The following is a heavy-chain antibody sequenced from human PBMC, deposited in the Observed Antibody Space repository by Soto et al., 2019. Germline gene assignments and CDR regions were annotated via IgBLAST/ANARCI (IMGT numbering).Heavy chain of an antibody. Sequence: SETLSLTCTVSGGSISSSGYYWGWIRQPPGRGLEWIGSIYHSGNTFYSPSLRSRVTISVDTSKNQFSLKLSSVTAADTAVYYCARGSSWFDYWGQGTLVTVS. CDR3: ARGSSWFDY. D-gene: IGHD6-13*01. J-gene: IGHJ4*02. CDR2: IYHSGNT. CDR1: GGSISSSGYY. V-gene: IGHV4-39*07.